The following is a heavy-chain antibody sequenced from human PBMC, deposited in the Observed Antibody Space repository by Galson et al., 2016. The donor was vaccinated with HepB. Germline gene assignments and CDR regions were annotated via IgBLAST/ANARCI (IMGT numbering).Heavy chain of an antibody. CDR3: ATGIVVAGKYYYYYMDV. Sequence: SETLSLTCTVSGASISGSEYYWGWIRQPPGRGLEWLGSIYYTENTYYNPSLKSRVTISVDTSKNQFSLRLNSVTAADTGVYYCATGIVVAGKYYYYYMDVWGKGTTVTVSS. J-gene: IGHJ6*03. V-gene: IGHV4-39*01. CDR2: IYYTENT. CDR1: GASISGSEYY. D-gene: IGHD6-19*01.